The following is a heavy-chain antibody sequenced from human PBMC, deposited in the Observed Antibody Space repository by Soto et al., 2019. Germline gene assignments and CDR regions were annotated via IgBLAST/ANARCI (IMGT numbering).Heavy chain of an antibody. D-gene: IGHD5-12*01. V-gene: IGHV4-31*01. CDR2: IYYSGTT. CDR3: AKDPDRLSDYARHGSNRFDP. Sequence: QGQLQESGPGLVKPSETLSLTCTVSGDSIIRGGYYWSWIRQHPEKGLEWIGCIYYSGTTYYNPSPKTPSTISVDTSNSQFSLKLSSVTAADTAVYSCAKDPDRLSDYARHGSNRFDPWGQGTLVTVSS. CDR1: GDSIIRGGYY. J-gene: IGHJ5*02.